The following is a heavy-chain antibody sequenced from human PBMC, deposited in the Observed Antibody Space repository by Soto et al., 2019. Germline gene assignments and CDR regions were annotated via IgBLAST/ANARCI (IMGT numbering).Heavy chain of an antibody. Sequence: QPGGSLRLSCTASGLTFGDYAMSWFRQAPGKGLEWVGFIRSKAYGGTTEYAASVKGRFTISRDDSKSIAYLQMNSLKTEDTAVYYCTRHPYCGGDCYEPFQFDYWGQGTLVTVSS. CDR2: IRSKAYGGTT. CDR3: TRHPYCGGDCYEPFQFDY. D-gene: IGHD2-21*02. CDR1: GLTFGDYA. V-gene: IGHV3-49*03. J-gene: IGHJ4*02.